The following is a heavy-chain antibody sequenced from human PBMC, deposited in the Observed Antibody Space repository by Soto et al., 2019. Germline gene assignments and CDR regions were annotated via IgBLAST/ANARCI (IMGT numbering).Heavy chain of an antibody. CDR2: ISYDGNNK. J-gene: IGHJ4*02. CDR3: ARELVGGSYPNSDY. V-gene: IGHV3-30-3*01. Sequence: QVQLVESGGGVVQPGKSLRLSCAASGFTFSSYALHWVRQAPGKGLEWVAVISYDGNNKYYADSVKGRFTISRDNSKNTRYLQMNSLRAEDTAVYYCARELVGGSYPNSDYWGQGTLVTVSS. D-gene: IGHD3-16*02. CDR1: GFTFSSYA.